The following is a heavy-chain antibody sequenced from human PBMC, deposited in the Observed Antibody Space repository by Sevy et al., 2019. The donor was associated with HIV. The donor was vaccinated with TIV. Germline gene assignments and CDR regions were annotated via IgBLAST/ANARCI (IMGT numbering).Heavy chain of an antibody. CDR2: INPNSGGT. J-gene: IGHJ6*02. D-gene: IGHD2-15*01. Sequence: ASVKVSCKASGYTFTGYYMHWVRQAPGQGLEWMGWINPNSGGTNYAQKFQGRVTMTRDTSISPAYMELSRLRSDDTAVYYCATDIPLGYCSGGSCYGMDVWGQGTTVTVSS. CDR1: GYTFTGYY. CDR3: ATDIPLGYCSGGSCYGMDV. V-gene: IGHV1-2*02.